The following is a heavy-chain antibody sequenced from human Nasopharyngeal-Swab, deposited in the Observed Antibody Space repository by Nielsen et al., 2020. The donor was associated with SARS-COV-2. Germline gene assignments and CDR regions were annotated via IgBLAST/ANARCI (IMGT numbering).Heavy chain of an antibody. CDR1: GFSFSSYS. CDR3: ASHYNDYIVPVAVDY. D-gene: IGHD4-11*01. Sequence: GESLKISCATSGFSFSSYSMTWVRQAPGKGLEWVANIKQDGSELYYVDSVKGRFTISRDNAKNSLFLQMNSLRAEDTAVYYCASHYNDYIVPVAVDYWGQGALVTVSS. V-gene: IGHV3-7*01. CDR2: IKQDGSEL. J-gene: IGHJ4*02.